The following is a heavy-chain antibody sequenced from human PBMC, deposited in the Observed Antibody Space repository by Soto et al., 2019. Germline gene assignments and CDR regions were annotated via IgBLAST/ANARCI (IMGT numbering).Heavy chain of an antibody. D-gene: IGHD6-13*01. CDR1: GGSISSYG. CDR3: ARDRGSNSSSWWDYYYYGMDV. CDR2: IYYSGST. V-gene: IGHV4-59*01. Sequence: SETLSLTCTVSGGSISSYGCSWIRQRPEKGLGRIGYIYYSGSTNYNPSLKSRVTISVDTSKNQFSLKLSSVTAADTAVYYCARDRGSNSSSWWDYYYYGMDVWGQGTTVTVSS. J-gene: IGHJ6*02.